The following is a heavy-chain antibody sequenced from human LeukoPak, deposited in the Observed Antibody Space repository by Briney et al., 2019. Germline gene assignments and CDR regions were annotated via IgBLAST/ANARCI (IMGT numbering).Heavy chain of an antibody. J-gene: IGHJ4*02. CDR3: ASTSWELPDY. CDR2: INPSGGST. V-gene: IGHV1-46*01. Sequence: ASVKVSCKASGYTFTSYYMHWVRQAPGQGLEWMGIINPSGGSTSYAQKFQGRVTMTRDTSTSTVYMELSSLRSDDTAVYYCASTSWELPDYWGQGTLVTVSS. D-gene: IGHD1-26*01. CDR1: GYTFTSYY.